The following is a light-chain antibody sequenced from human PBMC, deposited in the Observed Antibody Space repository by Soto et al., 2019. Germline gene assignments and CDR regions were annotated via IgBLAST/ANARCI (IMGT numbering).Light chain of an antibody. CDR2: STN. CDR3: LLYVGNGILM. CDR1: SGSVSSSYY. V-gene: IGLV8-61*01. Sequence: QAVVTQEPSFSVSPGGTVTLTCALSSGSVSSSYYPSWYQQTPGQAPRTLLHSTNIRSSGVPDRFSGSILGNKAALPITGAQADDESDYYCLLYVGNGILMFGGGTKVTVL. J-gene: IGLJ3*02.